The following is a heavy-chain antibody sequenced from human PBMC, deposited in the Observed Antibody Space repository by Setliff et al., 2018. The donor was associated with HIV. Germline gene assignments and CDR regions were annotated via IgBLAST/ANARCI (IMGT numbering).Heavy chain of an antibody. CDR3: ARSGENYYYMDV. D-gene: IGHD1-26*01. J-gene: IGHJ6*03. Sequence: GGSLRLSCAASGFTFSSYAMHWVRQAPGKGLEWVAVISYDGSNKYYADSVKGRFTISRDNSKNTLYLQMNSLRAEDTAVYYCARSGENYYYMDVWGKGTTVTVSS. CDR2: ISYDGSNK. CDR1: GFTFSSYA. V-gene: IGHV3-30*04.